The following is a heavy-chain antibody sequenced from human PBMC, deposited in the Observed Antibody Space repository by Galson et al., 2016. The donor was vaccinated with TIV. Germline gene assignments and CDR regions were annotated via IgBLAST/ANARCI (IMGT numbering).Heavy chain of an antibody. CDR2: VSGSDGNI. J-gene: IGHJ4*02. CDR1: GFTFNNYA. Sequence: SLRLSCAVSGFTFNNYAMSWVRQAPGKGLEWVSTVSGSDGNIYYSDSVKGRFTISRDNSKNTLYLQMNSPGAEDTAVYYCARGGRITIFGVFRPAGLDYWGQGTLVIVSS. CDR3: ARGGRITIFGVFRPAGLDY. D-gene: IGHD3-3*01. V-gene: IGHV3-23*01.